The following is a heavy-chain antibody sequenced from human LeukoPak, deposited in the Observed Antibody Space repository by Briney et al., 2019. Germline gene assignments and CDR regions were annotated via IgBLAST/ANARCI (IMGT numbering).Heavy chain of an antibody. D-gene: IGHD6-13*01. J-gene: IGHJ6*02. CDR2: IKKDGSEK. Sequence: PGGSLRLSCAASGFTFNNYWMTWVRQAPGKGLEWVANIKKDGSEKYYVDSVKGRFTISRDNAKNSLYLQMNSLRAEDTAVYYCARGQTPKFSSRWWFDGMDVWGQGTTVIVSS. CDR1: GFTFNNYW. V-gene: IGHV3-7*01. CDR3: ARGQTPKFSSRWWFDGMDV.